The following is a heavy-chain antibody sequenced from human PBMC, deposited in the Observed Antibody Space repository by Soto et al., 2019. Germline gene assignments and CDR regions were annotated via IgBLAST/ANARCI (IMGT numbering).Heavy chain of an antibody. V-gene: IGHV4-38-2*02. J-gene: IGHJ4*02. CDR2: IYHSGST. D-gene: IGHD6-19*01. CDR1: GYSISSGYY. CDR3: ARDDPSIAVSDY. Sequence: PSETLSLTCAVSGYSISSGYYWGWIRQPPGKGLEWIGSIYHSGSTYYNPSLKSRVTISVDTSKNQFSLKLSSVTAADTAVYYCARDDPSIAVSDYWGQGTLVTVSS.